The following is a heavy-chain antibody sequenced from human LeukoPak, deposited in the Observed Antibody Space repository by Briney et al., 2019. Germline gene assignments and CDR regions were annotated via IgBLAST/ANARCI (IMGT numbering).Heavy chain of an antibody. CDR1: GFTFSSYW. CDR3: ARYVAAKTYNWFDP. Sequence: GGSLRLSCAASGFTFSSYWMSWVRQAPGKGLEWVANIKQDGSEKYYVDSVKGRFTISRDNAKNSLYLQMNSLRAEDTAVYYCARYVAAKTYNWFDPWGQGTLVTVSS. J-gene: IGHJ5*02. CDR2: IKQDGSEK. D-gene: IGHD6-13*01. V-gene: IGHV3-7*01.